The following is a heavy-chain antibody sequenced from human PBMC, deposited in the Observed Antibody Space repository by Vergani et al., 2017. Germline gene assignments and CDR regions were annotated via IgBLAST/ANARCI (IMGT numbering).Heavy chain of an antibody. D-gene: IGHD2-2*01. Sequence: EVQLVESGGGLVQPGGSLRLSCSASGFTFSTYTMHWVRQAPGKGLECVSAISSNGGTTYYADSVRGRFTISRDNSKNTLYLQMSSLIAEDTAVYYCVKDMVVVPSRAFDIWGQGTMVTVSS. CDR2: ISSNGGTT. J-gene: IGHJ3*02. CDR3: VKDMVVVPSRAFDI. V-gene: IGHV3-64D*06. CDR1: GFTFSTYT.